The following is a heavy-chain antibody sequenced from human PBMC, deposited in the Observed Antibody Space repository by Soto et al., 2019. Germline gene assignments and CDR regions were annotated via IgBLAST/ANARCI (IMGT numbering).Heavy chain of an antibody. D-gene: IGHD3-3*01. CDR1: GFNFSSYA. CDR3: AKARRAATIFGVVRPIDY. CDR2: ISGSGGST. Sequence: GGSLRLSCAASGFNFSSYAMSWVRQAPGKGLEWVSAISGSGGSTYYADSVKGRFTISRDNSKNTLYLQMNSLRAEDTAVYYCAKARRAATIFGVVRPIDYWGQGTLVTVSS. J-gene: IGHJ4*02. V-gene: IGHV3-23*01.